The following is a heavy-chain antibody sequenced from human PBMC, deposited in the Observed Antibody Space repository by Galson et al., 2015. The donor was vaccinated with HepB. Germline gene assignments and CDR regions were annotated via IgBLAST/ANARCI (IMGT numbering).Heavy chain of an antibody. J-gene: IGHJ4*02. CDR2: INHSGST. CDR1: GGSFSGYY. D-gene: IGHD1-14*01. V-gene: IGHV4-34*01. Sequence: TLSLTCAVYGGSFSGYYWSWIRQPPGKGLEWIGEINHSGSTNYNPSLKSRVTISVDTSKNQFSLKLSSVTAADTAVYYCARADGTPAIKYYFDYWGQGTLVTVSS. CDR3: ARADGTPAIKYYFDY.